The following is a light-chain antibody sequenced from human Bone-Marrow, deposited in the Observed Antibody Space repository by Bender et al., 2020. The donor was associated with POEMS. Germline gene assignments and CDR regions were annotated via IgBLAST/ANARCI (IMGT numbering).Light chain of an antibody. V-gene: IGLV2-14*03. J-gene: IGLJ1*01. CDR1: SSDVGAYNY. CDR3: CSFTRRFPTYV. Sequence: QSALIQPASVSGSPGQSVTISCTGTSSDVGAYNYVSWYQHHPGKAPKLLISNVSFRPSGVSSRFSGSKSANTASLTISGLQTEDEADYYCCSFTRRFPTYVFGTGTKVTVL. CDR2: NVS.